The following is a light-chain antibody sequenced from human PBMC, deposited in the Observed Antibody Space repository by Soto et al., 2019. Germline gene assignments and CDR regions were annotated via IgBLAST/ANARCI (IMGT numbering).Light chain of an antibody. V-gene: IGLV2-11*01. CDR1: SSDVGGYNY. Sequence: QSALTQPRSVSGSPGQSVTISCTGTSSDVGGYNYVTWYQQYPGKAPKVMIYDVKTRPSGVPDRFSGSKSGNTASLTISGLQAEDEADYYCCSYAGDYTFVFWTGTKLTVL. CDR3: CSYAGDYTFV. J-gene: IGLJ1*01. CDR2: DVK.